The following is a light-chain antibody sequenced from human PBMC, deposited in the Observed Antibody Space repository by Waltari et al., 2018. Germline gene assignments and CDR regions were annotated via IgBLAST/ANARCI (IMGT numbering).Light chain of an antibody. J-gene: IGLJ2*01. CDR3: CSYAGSSTLV. Sequence: QSALTQPTSVSGSPGQSITISCTGTISDVGGYNYVSWYQQHPGKSPKLMLYDVSKRHSGFSNRFAGSKSGQTACLTISGLQAEDEADYYCCSYAGSSTLVFGGGTKLTVL. CDR2: DVS. CDR1: ISDVGGYNY. V-gene: IGLV2-23*02.